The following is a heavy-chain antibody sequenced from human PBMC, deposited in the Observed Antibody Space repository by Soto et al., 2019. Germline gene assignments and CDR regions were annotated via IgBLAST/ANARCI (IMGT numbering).Heavy chain of an antibody. J-gene: IGHJ4*02. D-gene: IGHD5-18*01. CDR2: IDPSDSYT. CDR3: ARLTSYGYYFDY. Sequence: PVESVTISCEASGYSFTSYCIIWVLQMPGKGLEWMGRIDPSDSYTNYSPSFQGHVTISADKSISTAYLQWSSLKASDTAMYYCARLTSYGYYFDYWGRGTLVTVYS. CDR1: GYSFTSYC. V-gene: IGHV5-10-1*01.